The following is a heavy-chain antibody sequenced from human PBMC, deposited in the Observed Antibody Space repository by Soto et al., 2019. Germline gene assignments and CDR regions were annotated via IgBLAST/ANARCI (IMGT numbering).Heavy chain of an antibody. J-gene: IGHJ4*02. Sequence: GGSLRLSCAASGFTFSSYDMHWVRQAKAKRLEWVSAIGTAGDTYDPGSVKGRFSNSRENAKNSLYLQMNRLRDGETAVYYCARAGRRVGATTYYLDYWGQGTLVTVSS. D-gene: IGHD1-26*01. CDR3: ARAGRRVGATTYYLDY. V-gene: IGHV3-13*01. CDR1: GFTFSSYD. CDR2: IGTAGDT.